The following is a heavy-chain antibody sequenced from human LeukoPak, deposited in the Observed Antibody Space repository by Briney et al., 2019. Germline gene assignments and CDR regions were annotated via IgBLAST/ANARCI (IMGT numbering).Heavy chain of an antibody. V-gene: IGHV3-9*01. Sequence: PGRSLRLSCAPSGFSFDDFAMNWVRHAPGKGLEWVSGITWNGGTIDYADSVKGRFTISRDNAKNSLYLQMNSLRAEDTALYYCATRYASGPIADYWGQGTLVTVSS. J-gene: IGHJ4*02. CDR1: GFSFDDFA. CDR3: ATRYASGPIADY. CDR2: ITWNGGTI. D-gene: IGHD3-10*01.